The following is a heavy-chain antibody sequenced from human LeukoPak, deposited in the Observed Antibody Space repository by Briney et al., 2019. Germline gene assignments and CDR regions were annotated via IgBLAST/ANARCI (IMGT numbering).Heavy chain of an antibody. V-gene: IGHV3-74*01. CDR3: ASHNFGSGSSFDY. Sequence: GGSLRLSCAASGFTFSSYWMHWVRQAPGKGLVWVSRINSDGSSTTYADSVKGRLTISRDNAKNTLYLQTNSLRVEDAAVYYCASHNFGSGSSFDYWGQGTLVTVSS. CDR1: GFTFSSYW. CDR2: INSDGSST. D-gene: IGHD3-10*01. J-gene: IGHJ4*02.